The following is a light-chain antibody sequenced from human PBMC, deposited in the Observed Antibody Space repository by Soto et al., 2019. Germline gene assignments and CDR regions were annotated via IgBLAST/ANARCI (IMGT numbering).Light chain of an antibody. J-gene: IGLJ2*01. V-gene: IGLV3-1*01. CDR1: TLGSKF. CDR2: EDT. Sequence: SYELTQPPSVSVSPGQTANITCSGNTLGSKFVFWYQQKAGQSPMVVIYEDTKRPSGIPERFSGSNSGNTATLTISGTQAMEEADFYWQAWDSGTVVFGGGTKLTVL. CDR3: QAWDSGTVV.